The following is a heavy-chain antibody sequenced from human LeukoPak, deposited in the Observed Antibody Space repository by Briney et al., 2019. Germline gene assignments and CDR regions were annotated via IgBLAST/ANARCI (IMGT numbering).Heavy chain of an antibody. CDR2: ISGSGGST. J-gene: IGHJ4*02. CDR1: GFTFSTYA. Sequence: GGSLRLSCAASGFTFSTYAMSWVRQAPGKGLEWVSTISGSGGSTYYADSVKGRFTISRDNSKNTLYLQMNSLRAEDTALYYCAKDGSSSWYRCFDYWGQGTLVTVSS. V-gene: IGHV3-23*01. CDR3: AKDGSSSWYRCFDY. D-gene: IGHD6-13*01.